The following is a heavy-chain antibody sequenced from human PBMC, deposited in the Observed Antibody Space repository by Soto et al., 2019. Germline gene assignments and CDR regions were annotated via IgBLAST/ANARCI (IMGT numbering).Heavy chain of an antibody. J-gene: IGHJ1*01. CDR1: GGSISSYY. V-gene: IGHV4-59*01. Sequence: SETLSLTCTVSGGSISSYYWSWIRQPPGKGLEWIGYIYYSGSTNYNPSLKSRVTISVDTSKNQLSLKLSSVTAADTAVYYCASAATYYYDSSGYFQHWGQGTLVTVSS. CDR2: IYYSGST. D-gene: IGHD3-22*01. CDR3: ASAATYYYDSSGYFQH.